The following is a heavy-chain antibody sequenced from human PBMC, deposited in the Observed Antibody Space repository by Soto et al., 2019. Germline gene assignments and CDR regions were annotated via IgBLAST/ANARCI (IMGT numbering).Heavy chain of an antibody. Sequence: EVQLVESGGGLVQPGGSLRLSCAVSGFTFSSYNINWFRQAPGKGLEWVSYISISSSTIYYADSVKGRFTISRDNAKNSLYLQMNSLIDDDTAVYYCARPYCNGGSCYFDYWGQGTLVTFSS. CDR1: GFTFSSYN. D-gene: IGHD2-15*01. CDR2: ISISSSTI. J-gene: IGHJ4*02. CDR3: ARPYCNGGSCYFDY. V-gene: IGHV3-48*02.